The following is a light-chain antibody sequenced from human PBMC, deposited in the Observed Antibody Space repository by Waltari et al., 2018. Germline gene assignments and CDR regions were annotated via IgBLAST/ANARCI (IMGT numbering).Light chain of an antibody. J-gene: IGKJ5*01. V-gene: IGKV3-15*01. CDR2: GVS. CDR3: QQYNNWPPIT. Sequence: EIVLTQSPATLSVSPGESVTLSCRASQSFPSTYLACDQQKPGQAPRLLMYGVSTRATGVPARFSGSRSGTECTLTISSLQSEDFAVYYCQQYNNWPPITFGQGTRLEIK. CDR1: QSFPSTY.